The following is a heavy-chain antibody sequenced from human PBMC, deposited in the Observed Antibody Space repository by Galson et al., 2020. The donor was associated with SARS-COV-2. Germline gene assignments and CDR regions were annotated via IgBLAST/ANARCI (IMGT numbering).Heavy chain of an antibody. J-gene: IGHJ2*01. CDR3: ASLTQALMIFGVVRSDWYFDL. CDR2: IIPIFGTA. Sequence: SVKVSCKASGGTFSSYAISWVRQAPGQGLEWMGGIIPIFGTANYAQKFQGRVTITADKSTSTAYMELSSLRSEDTAVYYCASLTQALMIFGVVRSDWYFDLWGRGTLVTVSS. V-gene: IGHV1-69*06. D-gene: IGHD3-3*01. CDR1: GGTFSSYA.